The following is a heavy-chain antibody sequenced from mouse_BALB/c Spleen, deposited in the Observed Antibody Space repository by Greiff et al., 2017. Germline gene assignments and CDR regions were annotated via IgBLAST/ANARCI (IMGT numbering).Heavy chain of an antibody. J-gene: IGHJ2*01. Sequence: VQLKQSGPSLVKPSQTLSLTCSVTGDSITSGYWNWIRKFPGNKLEYMGYISYSGSTYYNPSLKSRISITRDTSKNQYYLQLNSVTTEDTATYYCARDDGNYGYFDYWGQGTTLTVSS. CDR2: ISYSGST. V-gene: IGHV3-8*02. D-gene: IGHD2-3*01. CDR3: ARDDGNYGYFDY. CDR1: GDSITSGY.